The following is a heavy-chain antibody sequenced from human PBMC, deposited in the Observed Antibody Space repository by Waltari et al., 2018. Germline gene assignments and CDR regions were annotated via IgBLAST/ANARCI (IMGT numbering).Heavy chain of an antibody. Sequence: QVQLVQSGAAVKKPGASVKVSCKASGSTFTRYDINWLRQATGQGLEWMGWMKPNRGNTGYAQKVQGRVTMTRNTSRSTDYMELSSLRSEDTAVYYCARFNSSWYGDYMDVWGKGTTVTVSS. D-gene: IGHD6-13*01. CDR3: ARFNSSWYGDYMDV. CDR2: MKPNRGNT. CDR1: GSTFTRYD. J-gene: IGHJ6*03. V-gene: IGHV1-8*01.